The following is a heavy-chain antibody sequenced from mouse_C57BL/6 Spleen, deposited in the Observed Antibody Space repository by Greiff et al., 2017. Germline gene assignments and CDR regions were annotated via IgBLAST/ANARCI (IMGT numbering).Heavy chain of an antibody. Sequence: EVQVVESGGDLVKPGGSLKLSCAASGFTFSSYGMSWVRQTPDKRLVWVATISSGGSYTYYPASVKGRFTISRDNAKNTLYLQMSSLKSEDTAMYYCARLSTTVVAYYAMDYWGQGTSVTVSS. CDR1: GFTFSSYG. CDR2: ISSGGSYT. CDR3: ARLSTTVVAYYAMDY. D-gene: IGHD1-1*01. V-gene: IGHV5-6*01. J-gene: IGHJ4*01.